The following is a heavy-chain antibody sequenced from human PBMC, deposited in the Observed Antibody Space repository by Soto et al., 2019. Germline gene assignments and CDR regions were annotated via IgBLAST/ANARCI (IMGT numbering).Heavy chain of an antibody. CDR1: GGSISSSSYY. CDR3: ARRPSVNRGRAFDI. Sequence: SETLSLTCTVSGGSISSSSYYWGWIRQPPGKGLEWIGSIYYSGSTYYNPSLKSRVPISVDTSKNQFSLKLSSVTAADTAVYYCARRPSVNRGRAFDIWGQGTMVTVSS. V-gene: IGHV4-39*01. D-gene: IGHD4-17*01. J-gene: IGHJ3*02. CDR2: IYYSGST.